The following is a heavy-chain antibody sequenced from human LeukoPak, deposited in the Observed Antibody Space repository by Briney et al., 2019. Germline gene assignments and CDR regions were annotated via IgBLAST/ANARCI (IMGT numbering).Heavy chain of an antibody. V-gene: IGHV3-7*01. CDR1: GFTFSSYG. Sequence: QAGGSLRLSCAASGFTFSSYGMHWVRQAPGKGLEWVANIKEDGSDKNYVVSMKGRFTISRDNAKNSLYLQMNSLRAEDTAVYYCARDAGYGYDRFDYWGQGTQVTVSS. J-gene: IGHJ4*02. CDR3: ARDAGYGYDRFDY. CDR2: IKEDGSDK. D-gene: IGHD5-18*01.